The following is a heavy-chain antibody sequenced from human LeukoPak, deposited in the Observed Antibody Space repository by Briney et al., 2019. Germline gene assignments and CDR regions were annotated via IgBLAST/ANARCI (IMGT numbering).Heavy chain of an antibody. CDR2: IYYSGST. V-gene: IGHV4-31*03. D-gene: IGHD1-26*01. CDR1: GGSISSGGYY. CDR3: ARAAHSVGATPGFDY. Sequence: SQTLSLTCPVSGGSISSGGYYWSWIRQHPGKGLEWIGYIYYSGSTYYNPSLKSRVTISVDTSKNQFSLKLSSVTAADTAVYYCARAAHSVGATPGFDYWGQGTLVTVSS. J-gene: IGHJ4*02.